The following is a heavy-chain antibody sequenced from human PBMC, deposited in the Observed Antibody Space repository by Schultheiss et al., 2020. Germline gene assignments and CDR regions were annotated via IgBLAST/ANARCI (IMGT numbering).Heavy chain of an antibody. CDR1: GFTFDDYA. D-gene: IGHD6-13*01. J-gene: IGHJ6*02. V-gene: IGHV3-9*01. CDR3: ARGFRAAAGTLDV. Sequence: GGSLRLSCAASGFTFDDYAMHWARQAPGKGLEWVSGIIWNSGTIGYADSVKGRFTISRDNAKNSVYLQMKSLTAEDTAAYYCARGFRAAAGTLDVWGQGTTVTVSS. CDR2: IIWNSGTI.